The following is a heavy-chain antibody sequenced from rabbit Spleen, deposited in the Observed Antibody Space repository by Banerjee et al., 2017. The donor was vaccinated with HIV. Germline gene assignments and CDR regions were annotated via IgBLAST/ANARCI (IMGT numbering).Heavy chain of an antibody. CDR3: ARESSYAGYAGYGYAARYYGMDL. D-gene: IGHD6-1*01. J-gene: IGHJ6*01. CDR2: IDTNSGNT. CDR1: GVSLNDKDV. Sequence: EQLEESGGGLVKPEGSLTLTCKASGVSLNDKDVMCWVRQAPGKGLELIACIDTNSGNTAYATWAKGRFTISKTSSTTVTLQMTSLTAADTATYFCARESSYAGYAGYGYAARYYGMDLWGPGTLVTVS. V-gene: IGHV1S45*01.